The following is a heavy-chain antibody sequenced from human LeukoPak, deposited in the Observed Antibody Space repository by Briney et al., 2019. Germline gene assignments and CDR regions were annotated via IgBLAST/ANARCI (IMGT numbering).Heavy chain of an antibody. CDR1: GGSISSYY. D-gene: IGHD1-26*01. CDR3: ARIAVGAYFDY. Sequence: SETLSLTCTVSGGSISSYYWSWIRQPPGKGLEWIGYIYYSGSTNYNPSLKSRVTISVDTSKNQFSLKLSSVTAADTAVYYCARIAVGAYFDYWGQGTLVTVSS. CDR2: IYYSGST. J-gene: IGHJ4*02. V-gene: IGHV4-59*01.